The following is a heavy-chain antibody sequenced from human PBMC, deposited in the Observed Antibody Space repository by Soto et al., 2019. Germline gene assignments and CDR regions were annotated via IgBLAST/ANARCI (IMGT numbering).Heavy chain of an antibody. CDR1: GGSFSGYY. CDR2: INHSGST. CDR3: ATRTYCSSTSCYKDNWFDP. D-gene: IGHD2-2*02. J-gene: IGHJ5*02. V-gene: IGHV4-34*01. Sequence: SETLSLTCAVYGGSFSGYYWSWIRQPPGKGLEWIGEINHSGSTNYNPSLKSRVTISVDTSKSQFSLKLSSVTAADTAVYYCATRTYCSSTSCYKDNWFDPWGQGTLVTVSS.